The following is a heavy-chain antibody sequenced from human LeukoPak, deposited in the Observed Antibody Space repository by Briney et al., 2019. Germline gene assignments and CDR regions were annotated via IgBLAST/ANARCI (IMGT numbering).Heavy chain of an antibody. V-gene: IGHV4-31*03. CDR1: GGSISSGGYY. CDR2: IYYSGST. J-gene: IGHJ4*02. CDR3: ARESRVRDHPGY. Sequence: SQTLSLTCTVSGGSISSGGYYWSWIRQHPGKGLEWIGYIYYSGSTYYNPSLKSRVTISVDTSKNQFSLKLSSVTAADTAVYYCARESRVRDHPGYWGQGTLVTVSS. D-gene: IGHD1-14*01.